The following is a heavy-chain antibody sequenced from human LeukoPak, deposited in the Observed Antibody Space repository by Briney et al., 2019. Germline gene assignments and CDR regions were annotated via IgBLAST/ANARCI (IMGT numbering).Heavy chain of an antibody. J-gene: IGHJ6*02. CDR1: GYTFTSYY. CDR2: INPSGGST. D-gene: IGHD2-2*01. CDR3: ARDKEVGVPDDYYYYYGTDV. V-gene: IGHV1-46*01. Sequence: ASVKVSCKASGYTFTSYYMHWVRQAPGQGLEWMGIINPSGGSTSYAQKLQGRVTMTTDTSRSTAYMELRSLRSDDTAVYYCARDKEVGVPDDYYYYYGTDVWGQGTTVTVSS.